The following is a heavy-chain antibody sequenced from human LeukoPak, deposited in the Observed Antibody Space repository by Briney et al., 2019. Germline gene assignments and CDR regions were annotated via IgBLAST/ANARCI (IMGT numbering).Heavy chain of an antibody. CDR2: IYYSGST. Sequence: SETLSLTCAVSGGSISSGGYSWSWIRQPPGKGLEWIGYIYYSGSTYYNPSLKSRVTISVDTSKNQFSLKLSSVTAADTAVYYCARDYGDYYYYYMDVWGKGTTVTISS. J-gene: IGHJ6*03. V-gene: IGHV4-30-4*07. D-gene: IGHD4-17*01. CDR3: ARDYGDYYYYYMDV. CDR1: GGSISSGGYS.